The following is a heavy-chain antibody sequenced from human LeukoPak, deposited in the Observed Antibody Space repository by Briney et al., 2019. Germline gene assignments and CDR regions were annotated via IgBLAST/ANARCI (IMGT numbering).Heavy chain of an antibody. V-gene: IGHV3-43*01. D-gene: IGHD6-19*01. J-gene: IGHJ4*02. Sequence: PGGSLRLSCAASGFNFYDYTMHWVRHAPGKGLEWISLISWAGGSTYYADSVKGRFTISRDNSKNSLYLHMTRLKTEDTALYYCAKDGSGSSDWYAYFFDYWGQGTLVTVSS. CDR1: GFNFYDYT. CDR3: AKDGSGSSDWYAYFFDY. CDR2: ISWAGGST.